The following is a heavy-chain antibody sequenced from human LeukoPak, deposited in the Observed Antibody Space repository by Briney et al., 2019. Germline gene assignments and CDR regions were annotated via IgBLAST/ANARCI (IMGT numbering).Heavy chain of an antibody. J-gene: IGHJ6*03. Sequence: GASVKVSCKASGGTFSSYAISWVRQAPGQGLEWMGGIIPIFGTANYAQKFQGRVTITTDESTSTAYMELSSLRSEDTAVYYCARVTRYSSSWYAHYYMDVWGKGTTVTVSS. V-gene: IGHV1-69*05. CDR2: IIPIFGTA. CDR3: ARVTRYSSSWYAHYYMDV. CDR1: GGTFSSYA. D-gene: IGHD6-13*01.